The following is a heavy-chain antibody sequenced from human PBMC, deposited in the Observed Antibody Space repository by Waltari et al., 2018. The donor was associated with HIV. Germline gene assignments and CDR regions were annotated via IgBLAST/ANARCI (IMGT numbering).Heavy chain of an antibody. CDR3: AKGLIWSSGTDKWFDP. Sequence: EVQLLQSGGGLVQPGGSLRLSCAASGFTFRNYAMNWVRQAPGKGVELGAAMSVTSDFTYYADSVKGRFTISRDKSENTLYLQMNSLRAEETAVYYCAKGLIWSSGTDKWFDPWGQGSLVTVSS. CDR1: GFTFRNYA. J-gene: IGHJ5*02. D-gene: IGHD3-10*01. CDR2: MSVTSDFT. V-gene: IGHV3-23*01.